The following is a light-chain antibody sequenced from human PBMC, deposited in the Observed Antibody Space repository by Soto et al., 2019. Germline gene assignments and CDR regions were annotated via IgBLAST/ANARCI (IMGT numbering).Light chain of an antibody. Sequence: DVVMTQSPLSLPVTLGQPASISCRSSYSLIHSDGDTYLNWFQQRTGQSPRRLIYEVSNRDSGVPDRFSGSGSGTDFTLKISRVEAEDVGIYYCMQGTHWPWTFGQGTEVEIK. CDR1: YSLIHSDGDTY. J-gene: IGKJ1*01. V-gene: IGKV2-30*02. CDR3: MQGTHWPWT. CDR2: EVS.